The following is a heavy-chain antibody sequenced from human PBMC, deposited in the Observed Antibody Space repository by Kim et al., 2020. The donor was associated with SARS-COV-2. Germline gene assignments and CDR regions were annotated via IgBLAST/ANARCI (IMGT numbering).Heavy chain of an antibody. V-gene: IGHV1-46*01. CDR2: INPSGGST. CDR1: GYTFTSYY. J-gene: IGHJ1*01. CDR3: ARSSVRGGYYNSYFQH. D-gene: IGHD3-22*01. Sequence: ASVKVSCKASGYTFTSYYMHWVRQAPGQGLEWMGKINPSGGSTSYAQKIQGRLTMIRDTSTSTVYKELSSLRSEDTAVYYCARSSVRGGYYNSYFQHWGQ.